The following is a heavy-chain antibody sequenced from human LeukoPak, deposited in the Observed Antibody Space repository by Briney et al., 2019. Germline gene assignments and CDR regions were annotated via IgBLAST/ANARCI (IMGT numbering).Heavy chain of an antibody. CDR3: ARGRSIWSGYYGSGGQLRFDP. D-gene: IGHD3-3*01. CDR1: GGSFSGYY. CDR2: INHSGST. V-gene: IGHV4-34*01. J-gene: IGHJ5*02. Sequence: SETLSLTCAVYGGSFSGYYWSWIRQPPGKGLEWIGEINHSGSTHYNPSLKSRVTISVDTSKNQFSLKLSSVTAADTAVYYCARGRSIWSGYYGSGGQLRFDPWGQGTLVTVSS.